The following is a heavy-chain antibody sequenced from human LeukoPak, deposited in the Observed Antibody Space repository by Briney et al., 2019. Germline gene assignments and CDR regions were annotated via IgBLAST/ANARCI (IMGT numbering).Heavy chain of an antibody. Sequence: GGSLRLSCAPSGFPFSSYGMHWVRQAPGKGLEWVAVISYDGSNKYYADSVKGRFTISRDNSKNTLYLQMNSLRAEDTAVYYCAKDWVRDYGDEYYFDYWGQGTLVTVSS. CDR3: AKDWVRDYGDEYYFDY. D-gene: IGHD4-17*01. J-gene: IGHJ4*02. CDR2: ISYDGSNK. CDR1: GFPFSSYG. V-gene: IGHV3-30*18.